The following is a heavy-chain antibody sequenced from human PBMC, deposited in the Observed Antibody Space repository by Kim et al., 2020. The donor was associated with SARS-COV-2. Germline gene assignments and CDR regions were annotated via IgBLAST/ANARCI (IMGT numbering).Heavy chain of an antibody. CDR2: ISYDGSNK. J-gene: IGHJ6*02. CDR1: GFTFSSYA. CDR3: ARDWIPAGIGNSGSYNYYYYGMDV. V-gene: IGHV3-30*04. D-gene: IGHD3-10*01. Sequence: GGSLRLSCAASGFTFSSYAMHWVRQAPGKGLEWVAVISYDGSNKYYADSVKGRFTISRDNSKNTLYLQMNSLRAEDTAVYYCARDWIPAGIGNSGSYNYYYYGMDVWGQGTTVTVSS.